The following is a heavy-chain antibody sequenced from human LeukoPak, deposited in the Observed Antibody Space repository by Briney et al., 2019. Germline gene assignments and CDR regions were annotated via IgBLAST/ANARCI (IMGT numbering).Heavy chain of an antibody. V-gene: IGHV4-39*07. CDR1: DGSISSSSYY. CDR3: ARGRSCRTSCYAIDY. Sequence: PSETLSLTCTVSDGSISSSSYYWGWIRQPPGKGLEWIGSIYYSGSTYYNPSLKSRVTISVDTSKNQFSLKLSSVTAADTAVYYCARGRSCRTSCYAIDYWGQGTLVTVSS. D-gene: IGHD2-2*01. CDR2: IYYSGST. J-gene: IGHJ4*02.